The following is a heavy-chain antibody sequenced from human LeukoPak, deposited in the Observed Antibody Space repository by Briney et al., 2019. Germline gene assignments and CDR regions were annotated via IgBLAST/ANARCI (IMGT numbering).Heavy chain of an antibody. Sequence: SETLSLTCAVSGYSISSGYYWGWIRQPPGKGLEWIGSIYHSGSTYYNPSLKSRVTISVDTSKNQLSLKLSSVTAADTAVYYCARGQWELTTPFDYWGQGTLVTVSS. V-gene: IGHV4-38-2*01. CDR2: IYHSGST. J-gene: IGHJ4*02. CDR3: ARGQWELTTPFDY. CDR1: GYSISSGYY. D-gene: IGHD1-26*01.